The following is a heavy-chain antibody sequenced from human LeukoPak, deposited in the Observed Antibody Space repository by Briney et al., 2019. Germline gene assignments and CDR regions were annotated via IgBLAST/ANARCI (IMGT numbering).Heavy chain of an antibody. CDR1: GSTFSSSAM. CDR2: IHRSGSP. V-gene: IGHV4-4*02. Sequence: GSLRLSCEASGSTFSSSAMSWVRQPPGKGLEWIGEIHRSGSPNYNPSLQSRVTISIDRSRNQIALELSSVTAADTAVYYCAREILGGFNPGAYWGQGTLVTVSS. J-gene: IGHJ4*02. D-gene: IGHD1-14*01. CDR3: AREILGGFNPGAY.